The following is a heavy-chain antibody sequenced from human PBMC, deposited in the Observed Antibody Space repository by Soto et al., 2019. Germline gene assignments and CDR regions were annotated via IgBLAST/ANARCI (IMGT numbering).Heavy chain of an antibody. J-gene: IGHJ3*02. Sequence: QVQLVESGGGVVQPGRSLRLSCAASGFTFSSYATHWVRHAPGKGLEWVAVISYDGSNKYYADSVKGRFTISRDNSKNTLYLQMNSLRAEDTAVYYCARELETADAYDIWGQGTMVTVSS. CDR3: ARELETADAYDI. V-gene: IGHV3-30-3*01. CDR2: ISYDGSNK. CDR1: GFTFSSYA. D-gene: IGHD6-6*01.